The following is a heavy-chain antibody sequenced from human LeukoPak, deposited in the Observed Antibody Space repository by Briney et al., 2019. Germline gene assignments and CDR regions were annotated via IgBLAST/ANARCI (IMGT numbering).Heavy chain of an antibody. CDR2: ISESGST. Sequence: PSETLSLTCTVSGGSNSGYYWSWIRQPPGKGMEYNGHISESGSTSYNPSLKSRITISVGMSKNQCSLKLSPVTAADTAVYYCARRGHIDVWGKGSTVTVCS. CDR3: ARRGHIDV. CDR1: GGSNSGYY. V-gene: IGHV4-59*08. D-gene: IGHD3-10*01. J-gene: IGHJ6*03.